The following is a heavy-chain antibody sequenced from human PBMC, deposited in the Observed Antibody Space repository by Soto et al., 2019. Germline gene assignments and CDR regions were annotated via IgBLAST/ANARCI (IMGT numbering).Heavy chain of an antibody. J-gene: IGHJ4*02. CDR1: GFTFSSYC. Sequence: GGSLRLSCSASGFTFSSYCMHWVRQAPGKGQEWVAVIWYDGSNKYYADSVKGRFTISRDNSKNTLYLQMNSLRAEDTAVYYCARETVAYDYWGQGTLVTVSS. CDR2: IWYDGSNK. CDR3: ARETVAYDY. D-gene: IGHD4-4*01. V-gene: IGHV3-33*01.